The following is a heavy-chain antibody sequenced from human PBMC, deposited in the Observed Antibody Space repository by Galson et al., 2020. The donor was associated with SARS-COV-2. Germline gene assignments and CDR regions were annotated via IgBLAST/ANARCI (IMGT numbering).Heavy chain of an antibody. CDR3: ARLRSGSWSASDY. D-gene: IGHD6-13*01. Sequence: GGSLRLSCRVSGYSFSTYWIAWVRQMPGKGLEWMGIIYPGDSDTRYSPSFQGQVTISADESVNTAYLQWTSLRASDTAMYYCARLRSGSWSASDYGGQGTLVTVSS. CDR1: GYSFSTYW. J-gene: IGHJ4*02. V-gene: IGHV5-51*01. CDR2: IYPGDSDT.